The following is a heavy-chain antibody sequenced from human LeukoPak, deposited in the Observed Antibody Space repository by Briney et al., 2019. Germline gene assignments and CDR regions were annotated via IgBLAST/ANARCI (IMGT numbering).Heavy chain of an antibody. J-gene: IGHJ3*02. Sequence: SETLSLTCTVSGVSISDYYWRWLRHPPGKGLEGFGCNFGSGNSNYNLSLKSRLTISVDTSKNQFSLKLTSATAADTAVYYCAREKDTGSNHAKIRYDIWGQGTMVTVSS. CDR3: AREKDTGSNHAKIRYDI. V-gene: IGHV4-59*01. CDR1: GVSISDYY. CDR2: NFGSGNS. D-gene: IGHD1-26*01.